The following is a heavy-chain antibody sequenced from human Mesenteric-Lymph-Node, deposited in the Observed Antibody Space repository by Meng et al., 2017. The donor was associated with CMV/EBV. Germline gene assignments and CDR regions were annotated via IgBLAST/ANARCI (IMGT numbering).Heavy chain of an antibody. J-gene: IGHJ4*02. V-gene: IGHV3-23*03. CDR2: VYSGGTGT. D-gene: IGHD2-2*01. CDR1: GFTFSSYG. CDR3: AKSLFGGVVGPLFDY. Sequence: GESLKISCAASGFTFSSYGMSWVRQAPGKGLEWVSTVYSGGTGTYSADSVKGRFTISRDNSKNTLYLQMSSLRAEDTAVYYCAKSLFGGVVGPLFDYWGQGTLVTVSS.